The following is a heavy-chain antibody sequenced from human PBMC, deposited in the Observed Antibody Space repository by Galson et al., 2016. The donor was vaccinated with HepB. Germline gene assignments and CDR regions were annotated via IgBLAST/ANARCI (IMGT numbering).Heavy chain of an antibody. CDR3: ARGRRYCTDGVCHPGMDV. V-gene: IGHV3-48*02. CDR2: ITSNSDTI. D-gene: IGHD2-8*01. Sequence: SLRLSCAASGFTFSSYHMNWVRQAPGKGLHWVAYITSNSDTIYYADSVKGRFTISRDNAKNSLYLQMNSLRDEDTAVYYCARGRRYCTDGVCHPGMDVWGQGTTVTASS. J-gene: IGHJ6*02. CDR1: GFTFSSYH.